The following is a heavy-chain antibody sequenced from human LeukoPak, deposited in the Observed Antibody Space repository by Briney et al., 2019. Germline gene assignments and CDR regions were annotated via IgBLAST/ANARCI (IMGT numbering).Heavy chain of an antibody. CDR2: ISGSGGST. Sequence: GGSLRLPCAASGFTFSSYAMIWVRQAPGKGLEWVSAISGSGGSTYYADSVKRRFTISRDNSKSTLYLQMNSLRAEDTAVYYCARFSHIVVVTAIHFDYWGQGTLVTVSS. CDR3: ARFSHIVVVTAIHFDY. V-gene: IGHV3-23*01. CDR1: GFTFSSYA. D-gene: IGHD2-21*02. J-gene: IGHJ4*02.